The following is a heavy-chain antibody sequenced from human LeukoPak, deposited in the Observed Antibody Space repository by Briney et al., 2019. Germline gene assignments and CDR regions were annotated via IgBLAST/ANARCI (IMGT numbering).Heavy chain of an antibody. J-gene: IGHJ4*02. CDR3: ATPSGYSSSWYRDQSDY. D-gene: IGHD6-13*01. CDR1: GFTFSSYA. CDR2: IISSGGST. Sequence: GGSLRLSCAASGFTFSSYAMSWVRQAPGKGLEWVSSIISSGGSTYYADSVKGRFTISRDNSKNTLYLQMNSLRAEDTAVYYCATPSGYSSSWYRDQSDYWGQGTLVTVSS. V-gene: IGHV3-23*01.